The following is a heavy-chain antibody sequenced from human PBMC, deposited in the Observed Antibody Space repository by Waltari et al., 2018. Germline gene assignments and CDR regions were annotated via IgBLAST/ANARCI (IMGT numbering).Heavy chain of an antibody. V-gene: IGHV4-59*01. Sequence: QLQLQESGPGLVKPSETLSLTCTVPGGPISRYYWGWIRQPPGKGLEWIGYIYYSGSTNYNPSLKSRVTISVDTSKNQFSLKLSSVTAADTAVYYCARDRYSSGWGHDAFDIWGQGTMVTVSS. CDR1: GGPISRYY. CDR2: IYYSGST. J-gene: IGHJ3*02. CDR3: ARDRYSSGWGHDAFDI. D-gene: IGHD6-19*01.